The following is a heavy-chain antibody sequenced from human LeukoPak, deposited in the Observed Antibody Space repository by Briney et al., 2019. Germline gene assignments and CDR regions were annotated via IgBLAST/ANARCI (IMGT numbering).Heavy chain of an antibody. CDR3: ARLGRSSSWYRLDY. CDR2: IYYSGST. J-gene: IGHJ4*02. Sequence: SETLSLTCTVSGGSISSGDYYWSWIRQPPGKGLEWIGYIYYSGSTNYNPSLKSRVTISVDTSKNQFSLKLSSVTAADTAVYYCARLGRSSSWYRLDYWGQGTLVTVSS. V-gene: IGHV4-61*08. CDR1: GGSISSGDYY. D-gene: IGHD6-13*01.